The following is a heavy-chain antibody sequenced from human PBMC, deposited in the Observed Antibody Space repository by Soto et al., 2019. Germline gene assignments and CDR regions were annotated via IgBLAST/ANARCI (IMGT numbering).Heavy chain of an antibody. CDR3: AKRYYDSSGYRYFQH. Sequence: GESLKISCAASGFTFSSYAMSWVRQAPGKGLEWVSAISGSGGSTYYADSVKGRFTISRDNSKNTLYLQMNSLRAEDTAVYYCAKRYYDSSGYRYFQHWGQGTLVTVSS. CDR1: GFTFSSYA. D-gene: IGHD3-22*01. V-gene: IGHV3-23*01. J-gene: IGHJ1*01. CDR2: ISGSGGST.